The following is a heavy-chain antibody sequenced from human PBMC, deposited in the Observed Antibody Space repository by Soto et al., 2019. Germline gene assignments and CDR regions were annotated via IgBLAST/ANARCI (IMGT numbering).Heavy chain of an antibody. CDR1: GGTFSSYA. V-gene: IGHV1-69*13. D-gene: IGHD6-19*01. J-gene: IGHJ5*02. CDR3: GRDEAAVSNQNWFAP. CDR2: IIPIFGTA. Sequence: SVKVSCKASGGTFSSYAISWVRQAPGQGLEWMGGIIPIFGTANYAQKFQGRVTITADESTSTAYMELSSLRSEDTAVYYCGRDEAAVSNQNWFAPWGQGTRVTVSS.